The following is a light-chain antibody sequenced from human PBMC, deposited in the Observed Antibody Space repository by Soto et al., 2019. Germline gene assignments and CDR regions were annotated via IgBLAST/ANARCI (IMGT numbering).Light chain of an antibody. V-gene: IGKV3-11*01. CDR1: QTISNY. Sequence: EITLTQSPATLALSPGERATLSRRASQTISNYLAWYQHRPGQPPRLLIDDASNRATGIPARFSGSGSGTDFTLTISSLEPEDFAVYYCHHLKSFGQGTRLEIK. CDR3: HHLKS. J-gene: IGKJ5*01. CDR2: DAS.